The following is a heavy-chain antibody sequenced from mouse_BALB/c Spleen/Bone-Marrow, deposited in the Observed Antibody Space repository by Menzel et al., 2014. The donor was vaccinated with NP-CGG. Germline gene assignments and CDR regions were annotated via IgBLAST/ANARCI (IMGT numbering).Heavy chain of an antibody. Sequence: EVKLVESGPDLVKPSQSLPLTCTVTGYSITSGYSWHWIRPFPGNKLEWMGYIPYSGSTNYNPSLKSRISITRDTSKNQYFLQLNSVTTEDTATYYCAVTTVVARYAMDYWGQGTSVTVSS. CDR1: GYSITSGYS. CDR2: IPYSGST. CDR3: AVTTVVARYAMDY. V-gene: IGHV3-1*02. J-gene: IGHJ4*01. D-gene: IGHD1-1*01.